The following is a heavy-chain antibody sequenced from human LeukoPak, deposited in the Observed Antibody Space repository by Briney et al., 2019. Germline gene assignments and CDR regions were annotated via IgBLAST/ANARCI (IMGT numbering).Heavy chain of an antibody. J-gene: IGHJ4*02. CDR2: INHSGST. CDR1: GGSFSGYY. D-gene: IGHD7-27*01. Sequence: PSETLSLTCAVYGGSFSGYYWSWIRQPPGKGLEWIGEINHSGSTNYNPSLKSRVTISVDTSKNQFSLKLSSVTAADTAVYYCARLNRNWGSMGYWGQGALVTVSS. CDR3: ARLNRNWGSMGY. V-gene: IGHV4-34*01.